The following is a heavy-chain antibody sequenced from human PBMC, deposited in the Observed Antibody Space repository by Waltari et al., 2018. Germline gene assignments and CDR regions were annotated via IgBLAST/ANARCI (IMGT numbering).Heavy chain of an antibody. V-gene: IGHV3-73*01. D-gene: IGHD2-15*01. CDR3: ARGPDLAICRSGSCQFDY. CDR2: SRSKSYSYLT. Sequence: EVQLVESGGGFVQPGGSLKLSCEASGFSFSDPSMHWVRQTSGKGVEWLGRSRSKSYSYLTTHAASVRGRFTISRDDSKNTAYLQMNSLKIDDTAVYFWARGPDLAICRSGSCQFDYWGQGTLVTVSS. CDR1: GFSFSDPS. J-gene: IGHJ4*02.